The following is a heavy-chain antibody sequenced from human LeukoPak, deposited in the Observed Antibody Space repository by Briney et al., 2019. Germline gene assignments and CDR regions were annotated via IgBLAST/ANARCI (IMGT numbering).Heavy chain of an antibody. V-gene: IGHV3-33*01. CDR2: IWYDGSNK. CDR3: AREESGSYSTDY. CDR1: GFTFSSYG. J-gene: IGHJ4*02. D-gene: IGHD1-26*01. Sequence: GRSLRLSCAASGFTFSSYGMHWVRQAPGKGLEWVAVIWYDGSNKYYADSVKGRFTISRDNSKNTLYLQMNSLRAEDTAVYYCAREESGSYSTDYWGQGTLVTVSS.